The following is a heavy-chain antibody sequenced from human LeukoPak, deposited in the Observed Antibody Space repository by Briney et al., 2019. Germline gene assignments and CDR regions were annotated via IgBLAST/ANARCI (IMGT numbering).Heavy chain of an antibody. Sequence: GSLRLSCAASGFTFSDYYMSWIRQAPGKGLEWVSYISSSGSTIYYADSVKGRFTISRDNAKNSLYLQMNSLRAEDTAVYYCARALRFGEPLIAFDIWGQGTMVTVSS. CDR2: ISSSGSTI. J-gene: IGHJ3*02. CDR1: GFTFSDYY. CDR3: ARALRFGEPLIAFDI. V-gene: IGHV3-11*01. D-gene: IGHD3-10*01.